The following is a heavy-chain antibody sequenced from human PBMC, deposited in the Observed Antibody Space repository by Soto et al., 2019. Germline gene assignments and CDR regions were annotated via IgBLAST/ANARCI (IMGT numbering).Heavy chain of an antibody. V-gene: IGHV4-59*12. Sequence: PSETLSLTCTVPGGSISGYYWSWIRQPPGKGLEWIGYMYNTGSTVYNPSFKSRVTISVDRSKNQFSLKLSSVTAADTAVYYCARAVVTKYDYWGQEPLVT. J-gene: IGHJ4*02. CDR3: ARAVVTKYDY. D-gene: IGHD2-15*01. CDR2: MYNTGST. CDR1: GGSISGYY.